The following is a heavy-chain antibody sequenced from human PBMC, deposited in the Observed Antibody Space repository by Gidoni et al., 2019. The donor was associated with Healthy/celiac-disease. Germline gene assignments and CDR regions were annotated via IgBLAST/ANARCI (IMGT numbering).Heavy chain of an antibody. J-gene: IGHJ4*02. CDR3: AKSYYDILTGYYPPDY. CDR1: GFTFRSYG. D-gene: IGHD3-9*01. V-gene: IGHV3-30*18. CDR2: ISYDGSNK. Sequence: QVQLVESVGGVVQPGRSLRLSCAASGFTFRSYGMHWVRQAPGKGLEWVAVISYDGSNKYYADSVKGRFTISRDNSKNTLYLQMNSLRAEDTAVYYCAKSYYDILTGYYPPDYWGQGTLVTVSS.